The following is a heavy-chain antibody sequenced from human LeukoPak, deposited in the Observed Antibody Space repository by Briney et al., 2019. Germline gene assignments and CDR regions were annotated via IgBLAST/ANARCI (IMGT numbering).Heavy chain of an antibody. D-gene: IGHD6-25*01. J-gene: IGHJ5*02. V-gene: IGHV4-59*01. CDR1: GGSIRTYY. CDR3: ARDLSAVDP. CDR2: IYYIGST. Sequence: SETLSLTCTVSGGSIRTYYWSWIRQSPGKGLEWIGSIYYIGSTKYNPSLKSRVTISADTSKNQFSLKLTSVAAADTAVYYCARDLSAVDPWGQGTLVTVSS.